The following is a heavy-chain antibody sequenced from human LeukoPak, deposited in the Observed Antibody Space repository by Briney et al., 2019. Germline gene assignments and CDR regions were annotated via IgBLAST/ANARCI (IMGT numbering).Heavy chain of an antibody. V-gene: IGHV4-34*01. Sequence: PSETLSLTCAVYGGSFSGYYWSWIRQPPGKGLEWIGEINHSGSTNYNPSLKSRVTISVDTSKNQFSLKLSSVTAADTAVYYCARGYWIGYHHLDFWGQGTLVTVSS. CDR3: ARGYWIGYHHLDF. J-gene: IGHJ4*02. CDR1: GGSFSGYY. D-gene: IGHD3-3*01. CDR2: INHSGST.